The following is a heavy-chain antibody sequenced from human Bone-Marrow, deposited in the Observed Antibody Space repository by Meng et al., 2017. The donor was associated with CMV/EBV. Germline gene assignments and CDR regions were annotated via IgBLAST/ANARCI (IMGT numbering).Heavy chain of an antibody. D-gene: IGHD3-3*01. CDR2: IYTSGST. CDR1: GGSISSDY. V-gene: IGHV4-4*07. CDR3: ARDRQRIEYYDFWSGYHPSWFDP. Sequence: SETLSRTCTVSGGSISSDYWSWIRQPAGKGLEWIGRIYTSGSTNYNPSLKSRVTMSVDTSKNQFSLKLSPVTAADTAVYCCARDRQRIEYYDFWSGYHPSWFDPWGQGTLVTVSS. J-gene: IGHJ5*02.